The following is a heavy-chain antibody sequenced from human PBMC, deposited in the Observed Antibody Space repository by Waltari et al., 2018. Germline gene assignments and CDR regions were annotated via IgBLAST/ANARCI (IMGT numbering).Heavy chain of an antibody. Sequence: EERLVESGGGLVKPGGSLRLSCVASGFRFSDYDMNWVRQAPGTGMEWLSSIGGTHSNIFYAESVRGRFTVSRDNSKNSLYVEMSNVRAEDTGLYYCTRDLYGSGGDWFDPWGQGTLVTVSS. CDR1: GFRFSDYD. V-gene: IGHV3-21*03. CDR2: IGGTHSNI. CDR3: TRDLYGSGGDWFDP. J-gene: IGHJ5*02. D-gene: IGHD3-10*01.